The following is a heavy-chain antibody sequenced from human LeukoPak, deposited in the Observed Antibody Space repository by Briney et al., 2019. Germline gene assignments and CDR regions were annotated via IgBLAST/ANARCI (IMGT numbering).Heavy chain of an antibody. D-gene: IGHD5-18*01. J-gene: IGHJ4*02. CDR1: GGSINNYY. CDR3: ATIKRGSIFGYFDF. CDR2: VYTRGST. Sequence: SETLSLTCTVSGGSINNYYWSWIRQPAGKGLEWIGRVYTRGSTNYNPSLKSRLTLSADTSKNQFSLRLSSVTAADTAVYYCATIKRGSIFGYFDFWGQGIKVTVSS. V-gene: IGHV4-4*07.